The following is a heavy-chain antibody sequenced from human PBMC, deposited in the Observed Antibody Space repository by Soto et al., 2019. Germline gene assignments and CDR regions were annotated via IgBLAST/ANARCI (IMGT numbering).Heavy chain of an antibody. CDR3: ARPQSWYVGRFAP. J-gene: IGHJ5*02. V-gene: IGHV4-39*01. Sequence: SETLSLTCTVSGGPISSDTDYWGWIRQPPGKGLEWIGSIHYSGSTYYNPSLKSRVTISVDTSKSQFTLKLTSVTAADTAVYYCARPQSWYVGRFAPWGQGTLVTVSS. CDR1: GGPISSDTDY. D-gene: IGHD6-13*01. CDR2: IHYSGST.